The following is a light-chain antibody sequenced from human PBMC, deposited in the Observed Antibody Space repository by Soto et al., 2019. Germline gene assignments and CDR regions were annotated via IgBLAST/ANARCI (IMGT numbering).Light chain of an antibody. CDR1: RSLSSD. CDR3: QQYDRWPVT. V-gene: IGKV3-15*01. J-gene: IGKJ4*01. CDR2: DAS. Sequence: IVLMQSPATLSLSPGERATLSCRASRSLSSDYLAWYQQKPGQAPRLLISDASTGASGIPPRFSGSGSGTEFTLTIDRLQSADFAVYYCQQYDRWPVTFGGGTKVDIK.